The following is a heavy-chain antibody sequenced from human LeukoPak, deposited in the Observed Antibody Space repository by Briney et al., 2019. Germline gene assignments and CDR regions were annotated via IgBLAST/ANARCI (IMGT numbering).Heavy chain of an antibody. Sequence: GGSLRLSCAASGFTVGDYYMSWIRQAPGKGLEWVSFISSSGSTKYYADSVKGRFAISRDNTKNSLYLQMSSLRAEDTAVYYCARERTPKYFYGSGTFDRYYDYWGQGTLVTVSS. CDR3: ARERTPKYFYGSGTFDRYYDY. J-gene: IGHJ4*02. V-gene: IGHV3-11*04. D-gene: IGHD3-10*01. CDR1: GFTVGDYY. CDR2: ISSSGSTK.